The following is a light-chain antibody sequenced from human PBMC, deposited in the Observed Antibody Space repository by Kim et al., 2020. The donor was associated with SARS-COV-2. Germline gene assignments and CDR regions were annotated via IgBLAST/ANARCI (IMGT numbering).Light chain of an antibody. CDR3: NSRDSSGNHLGV. CDR2: GKN. CDR1: SLRSYY. Sequence: SSELTQDPAVSVALGQTVRITCQGDSLRSYYASWYQQKPGQAPVLVIYGKNNRPSGIPDRFSGSSSGNTASLTITGAQAEDEADYYCNSRDSSGNHLGVFGTGTKGTVL. J-gene: IGLJ1*01. V-gene: IGLV3-19*01.